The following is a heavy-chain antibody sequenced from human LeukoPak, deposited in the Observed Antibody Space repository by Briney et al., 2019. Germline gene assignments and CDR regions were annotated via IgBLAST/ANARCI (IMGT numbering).Heavy chain of an antibody. CDR1: GFIFSIYA. J-gene: IGHJ2*01. D-gene: IGHD2-2*01. V-gene: IGHV3-23*01. CDR3: EKDIVVIPAAVGYFDR. CDR2: VSGSGGLT. Sequence: SGGSQSLFCAASGFIFSIYAVSWVRQHPGKGIEWHSAVSGSGGLTYYADSVRCRFSISTDNSKNTEYLQMNSLRAKDTAVYYCEKDIVVIPAAVGYFDRWGRGTLATVSS.